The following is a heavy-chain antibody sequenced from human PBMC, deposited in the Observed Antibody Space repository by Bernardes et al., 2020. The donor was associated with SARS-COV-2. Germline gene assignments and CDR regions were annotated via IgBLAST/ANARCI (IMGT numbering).Heavy chain of an antibody. CDR1: GFTYSSYS. Sequence: GGSLRLSCVASGFTYSSYSMNWVRQAPGKGLEWVSYISSSGSTIYYADSVKGRFTIARDDAKESLYLQMHSLRVEDAAVYYCARETNGDFVSGAFDIWGQGTVVTVSS. J-gene: IGHJ3*02. D-gene: IGHD4-17*01. V-gene: IGHV3-48*04. CDR3: ARETNGDFVSGAFDI. CDR2: ISSSGSTI.